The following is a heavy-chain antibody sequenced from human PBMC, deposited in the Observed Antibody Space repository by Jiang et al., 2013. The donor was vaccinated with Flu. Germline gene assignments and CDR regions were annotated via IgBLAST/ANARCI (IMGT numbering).Heavy chain of an antibody. CDR2: INPSGGST. Sequence: GAEVKKPGASVKVSCKASGYTFTSYYMHWVRQAPGQGLEWMGIINPSGGSTSYAQKFQGRVTMTRDTSTSTVYMELSSLRSEDTAVYYCATGRRDRPPVDWFDPWGQGTLVTVSS. CDR1: GYTFTSYY. V-gene: IGHV1-46*03. J-gene: IGHJ5*02. D-gene: IGHD4-23*01. CDR3: ATGRRDRPPVDWFDP.